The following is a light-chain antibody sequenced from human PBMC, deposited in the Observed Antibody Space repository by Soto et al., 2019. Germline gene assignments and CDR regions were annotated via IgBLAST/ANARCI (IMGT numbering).Light chain of an antibody. V-gene: IGKV3D-15*01. CDR1: PSVSN. CDR3: QQYNNWPPIT. Sequence: EIVLTQSPGTLSLSPGERATLSFMASPSVSNLAWYQQKPGQAPRLLSYGASTRATGVPARFSGSGSGTEFTLTISSRQSEDFAVYYCQQYNNWPPITFGQGTRLEIK. CDR2: GAS. J-gene: IGKJ5*01.